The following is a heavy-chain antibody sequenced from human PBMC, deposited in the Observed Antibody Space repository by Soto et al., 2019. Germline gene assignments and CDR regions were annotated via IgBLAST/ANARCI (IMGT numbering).Heavy chain of an antibody. CDR3: ARLSGSYYLPPDY. J-gene: IGHJ4*02. CDR1: GGSISSGGHS. D-gene: IGHD1-26*01. Sequence: QVQLQESGPRLVKPSQTLSLTCIVSGGSISSGGHSWSWIRQHPGKGLEWIGYIDDSENTYYNPSLKSRLSMSVDTSRSQFSLNLSSVTAADTAVYYCARLSGSYYLPPDYWGQGTLVTVSS. CDR2: IDDSENT. V-gene: IGHV4-31*03.